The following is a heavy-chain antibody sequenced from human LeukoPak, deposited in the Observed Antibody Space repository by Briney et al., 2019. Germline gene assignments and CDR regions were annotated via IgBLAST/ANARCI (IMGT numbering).Heavy chain of an antibody. D-gene: IGHD6-13*01. CDR1: GFTFSSYA. CDR3: AKDVRSMPSAAAERPPLVMDV. Sequence: SGGSLRLSCAASGFTFSSYAMSWVRQAPGKGLEWVSAISGSGGSTYYADSVKGRFTISRDNSKNTLYLQMNSLRAEDTAVYYCAKDVRSMPSAAAERPPLVMDVWGQGTTVTVSS. J-gene: IGHJ6*02. V-gene: IGHV3-23*01. CDR2: ISGSGGST.